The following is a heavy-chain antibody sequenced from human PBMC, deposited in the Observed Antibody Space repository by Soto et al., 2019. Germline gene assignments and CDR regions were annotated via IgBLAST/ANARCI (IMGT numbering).Heavy chain of an antibody. D-gene: IGHD2-15*01. CDR1: GVSISSHDW. CDR3: ATSATRRFY. V-gene: IGHV4-4*02. Sequence: QVQLQESGPGLVKPSGTLSLTCAVSGVSISSHDWWTWVRQPPGKGLEWIGESHHSGNTNYHSSLEGRGTISVDKSKNQFSLTLSYVPVADTAVSSCATSATRRFYWGQGTLVTVSS. J-gene: IGHJ4*02. CDR2: SHHSGNT.